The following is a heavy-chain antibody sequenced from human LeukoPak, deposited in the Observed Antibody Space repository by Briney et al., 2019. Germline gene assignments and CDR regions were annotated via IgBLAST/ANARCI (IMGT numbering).Heavy chain of an antibody. J-gene: IGHJ3*02. CDR2: IKQDGSEK. CDR1: GFTFSSYW. V-gene: IGHV3-7*01. Sequence: GGSLRLSCAASGFTFSSYWMSWVRQAPGKGLEWVANIKQDGSEKYYVDSVKGRFTISRDNAKNSLYLQMNSLRAEDTAVYYCARDLSGIVGAFDIWGQGTMVTASS. CDR3: ARDLSGIVGAFDI. D-gene: IGHD1-26*01.